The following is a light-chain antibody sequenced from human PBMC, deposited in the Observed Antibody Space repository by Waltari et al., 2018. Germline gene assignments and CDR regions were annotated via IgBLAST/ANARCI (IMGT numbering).Light chain of an antibody. V-gene: IGKV1-39*01. Sequence: DIHITQSPSSLSASVVGRVTITCRASQSISSYLNWYQHKPGQAPKLLIYAAYSLQSGVPSRFSGSGSGTDFTLTSSSLQPEEFATYYCQQSYSTLRGTFGQGTKVEIK. CDR3: QQSYSTLRGT. CDR2: AAY. J-gene: IGKJ1*01. CDR1: QSISSY.